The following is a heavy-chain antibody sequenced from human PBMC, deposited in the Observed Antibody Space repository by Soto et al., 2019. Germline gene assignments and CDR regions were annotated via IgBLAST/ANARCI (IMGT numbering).Heavy chain of an antibody. Sequence: QVQLVETVGGVVQPGRSLRLSCAASGFNFSTYGVHWVRQAPGKGLEWVGVISYDGGEKYYADSVKGRFTISRDNSKDTLYLQMNSLRPEDTAVYYCANDVMGSPDYWGQGTLVTVSS. CDR3: ANDVMGSPDY. CDR2: ISYDGGEK. D-gene: IGHD2-8*01. CDR1: GFNFSTYG. V-gene: IGHV3-30*18. J-gene: IGHJ4*02.